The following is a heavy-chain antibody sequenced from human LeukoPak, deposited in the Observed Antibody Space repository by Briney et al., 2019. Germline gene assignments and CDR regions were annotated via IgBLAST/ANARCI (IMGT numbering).Heavy chain of an antibody. Sequence: HSETLSLTCTVSGGSISSYYWSWIRQPPGKGLEWIGYIYSSGSTNYNPSLKSRVTISVDTSKKQFSLKLSSVTAADTALYYCARTYSTSSNFDYWGQGTLVTVSS. CDR2: IYSSGST. D-gene: IGHD2-2*01. V-gene: IGHV4-4*09. J-gene: IGHJ4*02. CDR3: ARTYSTSSNFDY. CDR1: GGSISSYY.